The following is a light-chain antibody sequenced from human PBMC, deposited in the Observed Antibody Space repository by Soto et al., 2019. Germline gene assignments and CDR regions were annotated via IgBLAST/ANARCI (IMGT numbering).Light chain of an antibody. CDR2: LGS. CDR1: QSLLHSNGYNY. J-gene: IGKJ2*01. V-gene: IGKV2-28*01. CDR3: MQTLQTPMST. Sequence: DIVMTQSPLSLPVIPGEPASISCRSSQSLLHSNGYNYLDWYLQKPGQSPQLLIYLGSNRASGVPDRFSGSGSGTDFTLKISRVEAEDVGVYYCMQTLQTPMSTFGQGTKLAIK.